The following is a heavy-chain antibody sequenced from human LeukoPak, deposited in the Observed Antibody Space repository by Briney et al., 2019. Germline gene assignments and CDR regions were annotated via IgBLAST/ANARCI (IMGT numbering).Heavy chain of an antibody. CDR1: GFTFSGYA. V-gene: IGHV3-23*01. Sequence: GGSLRLSCAASGFTFSGYAMSWVRQAPGKGLEWVSAISGSGGSTYYADSVKGRFTISRDNSKNTLYLQMNSLRAEDTAVYYCAKEGYYDILTGSPYYFDYWGQGTLVTVSS. CDR3: AKEGYYDILTGSPYYFDY. D-gene: IGHD3-9*01. CDR2: ISGSGGST. J-gene: IGHJ4*02.